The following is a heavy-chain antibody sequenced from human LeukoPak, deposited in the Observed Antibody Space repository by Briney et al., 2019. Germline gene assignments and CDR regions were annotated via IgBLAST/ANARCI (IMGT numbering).Heavy chain of an antibody. D-gene: IGHD3-22*01. V-gene: IGHV1-46*01. J-gene: IGHJ6*02. CDR3: ASGRGYYYDSSGYWYGMDV. CDR1: GYTFTSYY. Sequence: ASVKVSCKASGYTFTSYYMHWVRQAPGQGLEWMGIINPSGGSTSYAQKFQGRVTMTRDTSTSTVYMGLSSLRSEDTAVYYCASGRGYYYDSSGYWYGMDVWGQGTTVTVSS. CDR2: INPSGGST.